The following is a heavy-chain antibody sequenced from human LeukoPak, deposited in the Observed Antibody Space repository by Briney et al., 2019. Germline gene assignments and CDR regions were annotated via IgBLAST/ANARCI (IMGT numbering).Heavy chain of an antibody. V-gene: IGHV1-8*01. J-gene: IGHJ5*02. CDR1: GYTFTSYD. D-gene: IGHD3-10*01. CDR3: AREQGLWFGELSVWFDP. CDR2: MNPNSGNT. Sequence: ASVKVSCKASGYTFTSYDINWVRQAPGQGLEWMGWMNPNSGNTGYAQKFQGRVTMTRNTSISTAYMELSSLRSEDTAVYYCAREQGLWFGELSVWFDPWGQGTLVTVSS.